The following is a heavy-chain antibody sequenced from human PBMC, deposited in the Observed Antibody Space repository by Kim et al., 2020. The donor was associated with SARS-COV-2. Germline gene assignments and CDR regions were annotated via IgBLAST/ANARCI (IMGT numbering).Heavy chain of an antibody. CDR2: T. CDR3: ARCGNGWFDP. V-gene: IGHV4-39*01. D-gene: IGHD1-1*01. J-gene: IGHJ5*02. Sequence: TYFNPSLKGRDTISVDTSKNQFSLKLSSATAADTAVYYCARCGNGWFDPWGQGTLVTVSS.